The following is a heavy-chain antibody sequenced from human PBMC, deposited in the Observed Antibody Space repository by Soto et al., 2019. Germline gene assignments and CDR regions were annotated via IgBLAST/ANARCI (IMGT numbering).Heavy chain of an antibody. V-gene: IGHV1-69*02. CDR1: GGTFSSYT. CDR2: IIPILGIA. J-gene: IGHJ5*02. D-gene: IGHD5-12*01. Sequence: SSVKVSCKASGGTFSSYTISWVRQAPGQGLEWMGRIIPILGIANYAQKFQGRVTITADKSTSTAYMELSSLRAEDTAVYYCANVDGYDSRFAPWGQRTPVTVSS. CDR3: ANVDGYDSRFAP.